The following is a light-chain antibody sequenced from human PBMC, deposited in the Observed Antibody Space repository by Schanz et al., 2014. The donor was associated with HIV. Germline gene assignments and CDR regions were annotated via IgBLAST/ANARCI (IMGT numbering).Light chain of an antibody. CDR1: SSNIEADYD. CDR3: SSYGGGDTLL. V-gene: IGLV1-40*01. CDR2: GNT. Sequence: QSVPTQPPSVSGAPGQRVIISCTGSSSNIEADYDIHWYQHLPGAAPKLLIHGNTNRPSGVPDRFSGSKSGNTASLTISGLQAEDEADYYCSSYGGGDTLLFGGGTKLTVL. J-gene: IGLJ3*02.